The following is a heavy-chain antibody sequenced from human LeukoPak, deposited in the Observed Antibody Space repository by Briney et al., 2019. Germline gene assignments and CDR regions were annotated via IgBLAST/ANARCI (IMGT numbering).Heavy chain of an antibody. CDR2: ISNSDGTT. J-gene: IGHJ6*03. CDR3: VFEVWTELVAVRGVRNSPYYYYMDV. Sequence: PGGSLRLSCAASGFTFSSYVMSWVRQAPGKGLEWVSSISNSDGTTYYADSVRGRFTISRDNSKNTLYLQMNSLRAEDTAVYYCVFEVWTELVAVRGVRNSPYYYYMDVWGKGTTVTVSS. D-gene: IGHD3-10*01. CDR1: GFTFSSYV. V-gene: IGHV3-23*01.